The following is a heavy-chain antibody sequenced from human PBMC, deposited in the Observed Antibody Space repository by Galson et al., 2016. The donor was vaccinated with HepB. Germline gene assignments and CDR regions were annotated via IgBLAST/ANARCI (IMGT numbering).Heavy chain of an antibody. J-gene: IGHJ5*02. Sequence: SLRLSCSASEFTFSDFYMSWIRQAPGRGLEWLSYIISDGSSIYYADSVKGRFTISRDNAKNTLYLQMNSLRVEDTAVYYCGRDHSVVLTTAYNWFDPWGQGTLVTVSS. V-gene: IGHV3-11*01. CDR1: EFTFSDFY. CDR3: GRDHSVVLTTAYNWFDP. D-gene: IGHD4-23*01. CDR2: IISDGSSI.